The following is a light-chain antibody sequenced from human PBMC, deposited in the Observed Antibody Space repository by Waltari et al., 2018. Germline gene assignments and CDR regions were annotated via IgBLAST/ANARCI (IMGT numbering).Light chain of an antibody. CDR3: QHHFRLPAT. CDR2: GAS. J-gene: IGKJ1*01. Sequence: IMLTQSPGTLSLSPGERATLSCRASQSISRYLAWYQQKPGQAPRLLIYGASTRATGMPDRFSGSGSGTDFSLTISGLVPEDSAVYYCQHHFRLPATFGQGTKVEIK. CDR1: QSISRY. V-gene: IGKV3-20*01.